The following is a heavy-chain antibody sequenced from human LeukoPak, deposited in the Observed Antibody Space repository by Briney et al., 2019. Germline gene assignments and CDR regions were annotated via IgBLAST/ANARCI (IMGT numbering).Heavy chain of an antibody. Sequence: GGSLRLSCAASGFTFRSYSMHWARQAPGKGLVWVSRINSDGSTTSYADSVKGRFTISRDNAKNTLYLQMNSLRGEDTAVYYCTRSDWFDPWGQGTLVTVSS. V-gene: IGHV3-74*01. CDR1: GFTFRSYS. J-gene: IGHJ5*02. CDR3: TRSDWFDP. CDR2: INSDGSTT.